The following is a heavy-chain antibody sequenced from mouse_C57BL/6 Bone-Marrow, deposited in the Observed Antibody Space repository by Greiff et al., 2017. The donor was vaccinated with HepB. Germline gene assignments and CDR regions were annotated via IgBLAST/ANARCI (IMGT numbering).Heavy chain of an antibody. V-gene: IGHV1-50*01. J-gene: IGHJ2*01. D-gene: IGHD4-1*01. CDR2: IDPSDSYT. CDR3: ARGGNWDLDY. Sequence: QVQLKQPGAELVKPGASVKLSCKASGYTFTSYWMQWVKQRPGQGLEWIGEIDPSDSYTNYNQKFKGKATLTVDTSSSTAYMQLSSLTSEDSAVYYCARGGNWDLDYWGQGTTLTVSS. CDR1: GYTFTSYW.